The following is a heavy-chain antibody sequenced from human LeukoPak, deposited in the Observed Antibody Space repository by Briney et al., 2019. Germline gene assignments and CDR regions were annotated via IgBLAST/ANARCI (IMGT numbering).Heavy chain of an antibody. CDR2: IDPSDSYT. CDR3: ARLAGAVYYYGMDV. J-gene: IGHJ6*02. V-gene: IGHV5-10-1*04. Sequence: GESLKISCKGSGYSFTSYWISWVRQMPGKGLEWMGRIDPSDSYTNYSPSFQGQVTVSADKSISTAYLQWSSLKASDTAMYYCARLAGAVYYYGMDVWGQGTTVTVSS. CDR1: GYSFTSYW. D-gene: IGHD6-13*01.